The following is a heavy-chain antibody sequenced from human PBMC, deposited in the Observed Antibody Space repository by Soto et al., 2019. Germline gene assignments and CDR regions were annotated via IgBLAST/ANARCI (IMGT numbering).Heavy chain of an antibody. CDR3: MRHRPWGEIEY. CDR1: DVSISSSRYY. J-gene: IGHJ4*02. D-gene: IGHD3-16*01. Sequence: QLQLQESGPGLVKPSETLSLTCAVSDVSISSSRYYWGWIRQPPGKGLEWIGSIYFGGNTYYNASLKSLVTISVDTCNNQLSLMVNSGTAVDTAVYDCMRHRPWGEIEYCGQGTLVTVSS. CDR2: IYFGGNT. V-gene: IGHV4-39*01.